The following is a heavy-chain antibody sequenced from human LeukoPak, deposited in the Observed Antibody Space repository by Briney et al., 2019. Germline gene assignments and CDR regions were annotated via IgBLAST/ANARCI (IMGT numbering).Heavy chain of an antibody. V-gene: IGHV3-21*01. CDR3: ERDEARDCSGGSCHIDDY. CDR2: ISSSSSYI. Sequence: GGSLSLSCAASGFTSSSYSMNWVRQAPGEGREWVSSISSSSSYIYYADSVKGRFTISRDNDKNLLYLQMNSLRAEDTAVYYCERDEARDCSGGSCHIDDYWGQGTLVTVSS. CDR1: GFTSSSYS. D-gene: IGHD2-15*01. J-gene: IGHJ4*02.